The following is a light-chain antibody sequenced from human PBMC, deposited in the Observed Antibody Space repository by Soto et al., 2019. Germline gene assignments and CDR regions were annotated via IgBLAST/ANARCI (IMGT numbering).Light chain of an antibody. CDR2: GAS. Sequence: EIVLTQSPGTLSLSPGERATLSCSASQSVTSSYLAWYQQKSGQAPRLLMSGASSRATGIPDRFSGSGSGTDFTLTISRLEPEDFAVYYCQQYGSSPGTFGQGTKVEIK. J-gene: IGKJ1*01. CDR1: QSVTSSY. CDR3: QQYGSSPGT. V-gene: IGKV3-20*01.